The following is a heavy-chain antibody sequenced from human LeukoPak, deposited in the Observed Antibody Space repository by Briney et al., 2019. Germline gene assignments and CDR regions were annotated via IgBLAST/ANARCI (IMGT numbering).Heavy chain of an antibody. CDR2: IYYSGST. V-gene: IGHV4-59*01. Sequence: SETLSLTCTVSGGSISSYYWSWIRQPPGKGLEWIGYIYYSGSTNYNPSLKSRVTISVDTSKNQFSLKLSSVTAADTAVYYCASFGYSSGWFDYWGQGTLVTVSS. CDR1: GGSISSYY. J-gene: IGHJ4*02. D-gene: IGHD6-19*01. CDR3: ASFGYSSGWFDY.